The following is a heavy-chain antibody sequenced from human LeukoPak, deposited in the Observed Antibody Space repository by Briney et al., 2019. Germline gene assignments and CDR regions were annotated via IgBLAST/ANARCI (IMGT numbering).Heavy chain of an antibody. V-gene: IGHV4-61*02. J-gene: IGHJ5*02. CDR3: VKDGGHTALDP. CDR2: AYFSGST. Sequence: SETLSLTCTVSGASISVGHYYWGWIRQPAGKGLEWIGRAYFSGSTNYNPSLAVRVAISVDTSKNQFSLKLMSVTAADTAVYYCVKDGGHTALDPWGQGTLVTVSS. CDR1: GASISVGHYY. D-gene: IGHD3-16*01.